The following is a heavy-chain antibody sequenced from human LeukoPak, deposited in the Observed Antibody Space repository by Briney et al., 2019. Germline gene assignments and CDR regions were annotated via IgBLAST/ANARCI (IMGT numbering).Heavy chain of an antibody. V-gene: IGHV4-30-4*01. J-gene: IGHJ4*02. CDR2: IYYSGST. CDR3: ARGQFGELPMDIDY. CDR1: GGSISSGDYY. Sequence: SQTLSLTCTVSGGSISSGDYYWSWIRQPPGKGLEWIGYIYYSGSTYYNPSLKSRVTISVDMSKNQFSLKLSSVTAADTAVYYCARGQFGELPMDIDYWGQGTLVTVSS. D-gene: IGHD3-10*01.